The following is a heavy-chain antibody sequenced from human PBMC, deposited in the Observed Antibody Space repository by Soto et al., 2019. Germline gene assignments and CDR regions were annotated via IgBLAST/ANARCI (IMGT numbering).Heavy chain of an antibody. CDR3: AKSSGGACCSYYIDV. J-gene: IGHJ6*03. CDR2: INWNSGNI. D-gene: IGHD2-21*02. V-gene: IGHV3-9*01. CDR1: GFTFDDYA. Sequence: EVQLVESGGGLVQPGRSLRLSCAASGFTFDDYAMHWVRQAPGKGLEWVSGINWNSGNIGYADSVKGRFTISRDNAKNSLYLQMNMLRAADTALYYCAKSSGGACCSYYIDVWGKGTTVTVSS.